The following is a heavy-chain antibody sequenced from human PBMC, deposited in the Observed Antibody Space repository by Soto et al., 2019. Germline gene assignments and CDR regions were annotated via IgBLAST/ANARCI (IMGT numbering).Heavy chain of an antibody. V-gene: IGHV4-59*01. CDR1: GGSISSYY. CDR3: ARSDKVEALITIFGVVIPPEYYFDY. Sequence: PSETLSLTCTVSGGSISSYYWSWIRQPPGKGPEWIGYIYYSGSTNYNPSLKSRVTISVDTSKNQFSLKLSSVTAADTAVYYCARSDKVEALITIFGVVIPPEYYFDYWGQGTLVTVSS. CDR2: IYYSGST. D-gene: IGHD3-3*01. J-gene: IGHJ4*02.